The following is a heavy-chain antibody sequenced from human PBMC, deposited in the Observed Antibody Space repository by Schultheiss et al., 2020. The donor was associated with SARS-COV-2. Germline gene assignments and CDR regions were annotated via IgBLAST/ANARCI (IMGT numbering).Heavy chain of an antibody. CDR1: GGSISSGGYS. V-gene: IGHV4-30-2*01. CDR3: ARGDDSSGYFDY. Sequence: SETLSLTCAVSGGSISSGGYSWSWIRQPPGKGLEWIGYIYHSGSTYYNPSLKSRVTISVDRSKNQFSLKLSSVTAADTAVYYCARGDDSSGYFDYWGQGTLVTVSS. J-gene: IGHJ4*02. CDR2: IYHSGST. D-gene: IGHD3-22*01.